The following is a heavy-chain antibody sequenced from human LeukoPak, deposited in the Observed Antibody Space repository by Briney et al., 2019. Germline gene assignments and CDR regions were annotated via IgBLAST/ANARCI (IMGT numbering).Heavy chain of an antibody. V-gene: IGHV3-7*05. J-gene: IGHJ5*02. D-gene: IGHD4-17*01. CDR1: GLTFSNYW. CDR2: IKQDGSEK. Sequence: PGGSLRFSCAASGLTFSNYWMSWVRQAPGKGLEWVANIKQDGSEKYYVDSVKGRFSISRDNAKDSLYLQMNSLRAEDTAVYYCARAAYDYGDLLNWFAPWGQGTLVTVSS. CDR3: ARAAYDYGDLLNWFAP.